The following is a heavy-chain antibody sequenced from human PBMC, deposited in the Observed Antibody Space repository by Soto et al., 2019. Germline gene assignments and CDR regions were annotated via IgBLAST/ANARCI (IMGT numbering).Heavy chain of an antibody. J-gene: IGHJ6*02. CDR1: GYTFTGYY. CDR3: ARARQLVYYYYGMDV. Sequence: QVQLVQSGAEVKKPGASVKVSCKASGYTFTGYYMHWVRQAPGQGLEWMGWINPNSGGTNYAQKFQGWVTMTRDTSISTAYMELRRLRSDDTAVYYCARARQLVYYYYGMDVWGQGTTVTVSS. V-gene: IGHV1-2*04. CDR2: INPNSGGT. D-gene: IGHD6-6*01.